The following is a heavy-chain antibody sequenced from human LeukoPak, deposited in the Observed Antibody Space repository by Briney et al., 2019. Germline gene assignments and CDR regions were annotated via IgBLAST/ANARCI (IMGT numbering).Heavy chain of an antibody. CDR2: IGQDGSDK. CDR1: GFIFSSHW. J-gene: IGHJ4*02. V-gene: IGHV3-7*04. CDR3: ARVRGNYYFDY. D-gene: IGHD1-7*01. Sequence: GGSLRLSCAASGFIFSSHWMSWVRQAPGKGLEWVANIGQDGSDKDYVDSVKGRFTISRDNAKNSLYLQMNRLRAEDTAVYSCARVRGNYYFDYWGQATLVTV.